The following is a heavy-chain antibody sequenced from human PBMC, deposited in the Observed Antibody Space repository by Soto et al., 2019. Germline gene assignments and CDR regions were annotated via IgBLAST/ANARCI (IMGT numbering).Heavy chain of an antibody. V-gene: IGHV1-69*01. J-gene: IGHJ6*02. Sequence: QVQLVQSGAEVKKPGSSVKVSCKASGGTFSSYAISWVRQAPGQGLEWMGGIIPIFGTANYAQKFQGRVTITADESTSTAYMELSSLSSEDTAVYYCARRDHIAAAAPYYYGMDVWGQGTTVTVSS. D-gene: IGHD6-13*01. CDR2: IIPIFGTA. CDR1: GGTFSSYA. CDR3: ARRDHIAAAAPYYYGMDV.